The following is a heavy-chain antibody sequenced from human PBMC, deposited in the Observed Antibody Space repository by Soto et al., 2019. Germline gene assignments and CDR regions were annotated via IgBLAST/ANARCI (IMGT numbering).Heavy chain of an antibody. J-gene: IGHJ5*02. CDR2: IYYRGNT. D-gene: IGHD6-6*01. CDR1: GGSISSDDYY. V-gene: IGHV4-30-4*08. CDR3: ARDGGNRYSSSSHNWFDP. Sequence: SETLSLTCTVSGGSISSDDYYWNWIRQRPGKGLEWIGNIYYRGNTNYNPSLKSRVTISVDTSENQFSLKLSSVTAADTAVYYCARDGGNRYSSSSHNWFDPWGQGTLVTVSS.